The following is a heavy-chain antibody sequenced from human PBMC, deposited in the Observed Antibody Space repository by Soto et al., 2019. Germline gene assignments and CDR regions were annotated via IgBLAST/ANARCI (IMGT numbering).Heavy chain of an antibody. Sequence: SVKVSCKASGGTFSSYAISWVRQAPGQGLEWMGGIIPIFGTANYAQKFQGRVTITADESTSTAYMELSSLRSEDTAVYYCAREIFLTFAVTPESVFDIWAQGTLDPVSS. CDR1: GGTFSSYA. CDR2: IIPIFGTA. V-gene: IGHV1-69*13. CDR3: AREIFLTFAVTPESVFDI. J-gene: IGHJ3*02. D-gene: IGHD4-17*01.